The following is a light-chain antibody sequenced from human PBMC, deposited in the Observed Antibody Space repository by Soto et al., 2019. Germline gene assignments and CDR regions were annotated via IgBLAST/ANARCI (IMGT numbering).Light chain of an antibody. CDR2: GNN. CDR3: QSYDGALSGSYV. J-gene: IGLJ1*01. Sequence: QSALTQAPSVSGAPGQRVTISCTGSNSNIGADYDVHWYQQLPGTAPKLLIYGNNNRPSGVPDRFSGSKSGTSASLAITGLQPEDEADYYCQSYDGALSGSYVFGPGTRSPS. V-gene: IGLV1-40*01. CDR1: NSNIGADYD.